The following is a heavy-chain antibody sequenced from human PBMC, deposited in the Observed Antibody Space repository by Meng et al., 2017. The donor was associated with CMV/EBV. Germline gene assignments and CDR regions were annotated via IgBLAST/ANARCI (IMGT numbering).Heavy chain of an antibody. V-gene: IGHV3-23*01. CDR2: ISGSGGST. CDR1: GFTFSSYA. CDR3: AKGGSSGWIGRY. Sequence: GESLKISCAASGFTFSSYAMSWVRQAPGKGLEWVSAISGSGGSTYYADSVKGRFTIPRDNSKNTLYLQMNSLRAEDTAVYYCAKGGSSGWIGRYWGQGTLVTVSS. D-gene: IGHD6-19*01. J-gene: IGHJ4*02.